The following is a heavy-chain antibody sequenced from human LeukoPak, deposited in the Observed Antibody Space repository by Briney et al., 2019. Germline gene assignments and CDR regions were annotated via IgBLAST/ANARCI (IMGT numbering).Heavy chain of an antibody. V-gene: IGHV3-21*01. CDR1: GFTFSSYS. CDR3: AKAGGVAATYRPDY. Sequence: NSGGSLRLSCAASGFTFSSYSMNWVRQAPGKGLEWVSSISSSSSYIYYADSVKGRFTISRDNAKNSLYLQMNSLRPEDTAVFYCAKAGGVAATYRPDYWGQGTLVTVSS. D-gene: IGHD6-19*01. CDR2: ISSSSSYI. J-gene: IGHJ4*02.